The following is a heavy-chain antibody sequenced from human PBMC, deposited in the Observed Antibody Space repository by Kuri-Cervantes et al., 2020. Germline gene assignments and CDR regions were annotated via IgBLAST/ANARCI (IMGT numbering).Heavy chain of an antibody. Sequence: LTCAASGFTFSDYYMSWIRQAPGKGLEWVAVISYDGGNKYYADSAKGRFTISRDNSKNTLYLQMNSLRAEDTAVYYCASESRYCGGDCSPSASDYWGQGTLVTVSS. V-gene: IGHV3-30*03. CDR3: ASESRYCGGDCSPSASDY. D-gene: IGHD2-21*02. CDR1: GFTFSDYY. J-gene: IGHJ4*02. CDR2: ISYDGGNK.